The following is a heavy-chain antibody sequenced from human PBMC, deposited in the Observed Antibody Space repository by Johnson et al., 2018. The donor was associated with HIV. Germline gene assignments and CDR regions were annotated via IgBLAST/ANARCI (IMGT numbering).Heavy chain of an antibody. Sequence: QVQLVESGGGVVQPGGSLRLSCAASGFTFSSYGMHWVRQAPGKGLEWVTFIWYDGGNKNYVDSVKGRFTITRDLSKNTLYLQMNILRAEDTALYYCARKDERIVGAKRWADAFDIWGQGTMVTGSS. CDR1: GFTFSSYG. V-gene: IGHV3-33*01. CDR2: IWYDGGNK. CDR3: ARKDERIVGAKRWADAFDI. D-gene: IGHD1-26*01. J-gene: IGHJ3*02.